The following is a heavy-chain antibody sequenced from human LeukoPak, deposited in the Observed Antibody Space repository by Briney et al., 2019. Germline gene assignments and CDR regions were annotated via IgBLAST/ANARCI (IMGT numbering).Heavy chain of an antibody. J-gene: IGHJ4*02. V-gene: IGHV1-2*02. Sequence: GASVKVSCKASGYTFTDYYMHWVRQAPGQRLEWMGWISPNGGDTHYPQRFQGRVTMTRDTSISTAYMELSGLRSDDTAVYYCARNYGHNSKYFDFWGQGTLVTVSS. CDR1: GYTFTDYY. CDR3: ARNYGHNSKYFDF. D-gene: IGHD4-17*01. CDR2: ISPNGGDT.